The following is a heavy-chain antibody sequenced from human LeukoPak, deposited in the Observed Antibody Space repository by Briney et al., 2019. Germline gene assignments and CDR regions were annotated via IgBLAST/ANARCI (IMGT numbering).Heavy chain of an antibody. CDR1: GDSVSSNSAA. CDR3: ARERDYCSSTSCYFLHYYYYMDV. Sequence: SQTLSLTCAISGDSVSSNSAAWNWIRQSPSRGLEWLGRTYYRSKWYNDYAVSVKSRITINPDTSKNQFSLQLNSVTPEDTAVYYCARERDYCSSTSCYFLHYYYYMDVWGKGTTVTISS. CDR2: TYYRSKWYN. D-gene: IGHD2-2*01. J-gene: IGHJ6*03. V-gene: IGHV6-1*01.